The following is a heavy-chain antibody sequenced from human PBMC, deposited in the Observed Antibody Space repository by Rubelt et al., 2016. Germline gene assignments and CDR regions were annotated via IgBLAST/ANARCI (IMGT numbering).Heavy chain of an antibody. J-gene: IGHJ3*02. CDR3: ARRIIMIVGEGHAFDI. Sequence: PGEGLEWIGIMSYSGNTNYNPSLKSRVTMSVDTSKNQFSLRLSSVTAADTAVYYCARRIIMIVGEGHAFDIWGQGTMVAVSS. D-gene: IGHD3-22*01. CDR2: MSYSGNT. V-gene: IGHV4-61*07.